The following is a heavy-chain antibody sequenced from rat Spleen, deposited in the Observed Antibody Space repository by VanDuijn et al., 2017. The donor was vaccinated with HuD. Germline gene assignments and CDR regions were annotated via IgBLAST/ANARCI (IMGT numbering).Heavy chain of an antibody. CDR1: GFTFSDYA. CDR3: VRLIYDGTYVMDA. CDR2: IIYDGSST. D-gene: IGHD1-12*02. Sequence: EVQLVESGGGLVQPGRSLKFSCAASGFTFSDYAMAWVRQAPKKGLEWVATIIYDGSSTYYRDSVKGRFTISSDNAKSTLYLQMDSLRSEDTATYYCVRLIYDGTYVMDAGSQGASVTVSS. V-gene: IGHV5-17*01. J-gene: IGHJ4*01.